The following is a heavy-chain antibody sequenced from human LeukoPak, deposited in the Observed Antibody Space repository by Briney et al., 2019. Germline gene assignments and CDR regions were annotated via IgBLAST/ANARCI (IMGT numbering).Heavy chain of an antibody. CDR3: ARGRGSSGWYSVDY. CDR2: INHSGST. D-gene: IGHD6-19*01. V-gene: IGHV4-34*01. Sequence: SDTLSLTCAVYGGSFSGYYWSWLRQPPGKGLEWIGEINHSGSTNYNPSLKSRVTISVDTSKNQFSLKLSSVTAADTAVYYCARGRGSSGWYSVDYWGQGTLVTVSS. CDR1: GGSFSGYY. J-gene: IGHJ4*02.